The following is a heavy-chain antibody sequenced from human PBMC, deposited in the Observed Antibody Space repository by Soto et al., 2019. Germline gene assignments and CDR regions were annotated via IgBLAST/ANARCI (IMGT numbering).Heavy chain of an antibody. V-gene: IGHV4-59*01. CDR2: IYYDGNT. D-gene: IGHD5-12*01. J-gene: IGHJ3*02. CDR3: ARARSGYNIDAFDI. CDR1: GGSISGYF. Sequence: NPSETLSLTCIVSGGSISGYFWSWIRQPPGKGLEWIGHIYYDGNTNYKPSLESRLTFSVDTSKNQFSLNLRSVTAADTAVYYCARARSGYNIDAFDIWGQGTMVTVSS.